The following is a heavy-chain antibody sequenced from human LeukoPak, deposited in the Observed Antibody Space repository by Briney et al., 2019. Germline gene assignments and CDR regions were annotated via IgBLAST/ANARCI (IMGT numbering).Heavy chain of an antibody. CDR2: ISSSGSTI. V-gene: IGHV3-48*03. CDR1: GFPFSSYE. CDR3: ARAWDCSSTSCYTEYYYGMDV. D-gene: IGHD2-2*02. Sequence: PGGSLRLSCAASGFPFSSYEMNWVRQAPGKGLEWVSYISSSGSTIYYADSVKGRFTISRDNAKNSLYLQMNSLRAEDTAVYYCARAWDCSSTSCYTEYYYGMDVWGQGTTVTVSS. J-gene: IGHJ6*02.